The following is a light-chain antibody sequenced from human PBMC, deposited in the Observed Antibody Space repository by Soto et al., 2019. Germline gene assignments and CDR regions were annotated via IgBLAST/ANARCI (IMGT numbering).Light chain of an antibody. CDR3: QQRSNWPPIT. V-gene: IGKV3-11*01. J-gene: IGKJ5*01. CDR2: DAS. Sequence: EIVLTQSPATLSLSPGERATLSCRASQSVGRYLAWYQQKPGQAPRLLIYDASNRATGIPARFSGSGSGTDFTLTISSLEPEDFEVYYCQQRSNWPPITFSQGTRLEIK. CDR1: QSVGRY.